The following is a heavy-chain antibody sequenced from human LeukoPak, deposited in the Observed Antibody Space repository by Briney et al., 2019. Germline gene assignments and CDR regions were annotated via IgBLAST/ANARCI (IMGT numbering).Heavy chain of an antibody. V-gene: IGHV4-39*07. J-gene: IGHJ4*02. CDR1: GGSISSSSYY. CDR2: VYYSGST. Sequence: SETLSLTCTVSGGSISSSSYYWGWIRQPPGKGLEWIGSVYYSGSTYYNPSLKSRVTISVDTSKNQFSLKLSSVTAADTAVYYCARDRAAAGTAETDYWGQGTLVTVSS. CDR3: ARDRAAAGTAETDY. D-gene: IGHD6-13*01.